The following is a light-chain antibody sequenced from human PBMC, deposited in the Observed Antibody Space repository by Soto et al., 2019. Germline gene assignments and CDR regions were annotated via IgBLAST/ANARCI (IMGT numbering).Light chain of an antibody. Sequence: SYVLSQPPWVSVAPGQTARITCAGNNIGSKSVHWYQQKPGQAPVLGLYDDSDRPSGITERFSGSNSGNTATLTNSKVEAGDEADYYCQVWNSSSDRYVFGPGTQVTVL. CDR3: QVWNSSSDRYV. CDR1: NIGSKS. CDR2: DDS. V-gene: IGLV3-21*02. J-gene: IGLJ1*01.